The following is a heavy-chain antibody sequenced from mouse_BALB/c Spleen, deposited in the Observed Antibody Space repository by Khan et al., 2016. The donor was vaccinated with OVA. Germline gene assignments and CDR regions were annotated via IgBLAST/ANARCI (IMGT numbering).Heavy chain of an antibody. CDR1: GFTFSSYG. D-gene: IGHD1-2*01. CDR2: ISSGGHYT. Sequence: EVELVESGGDLVKPGGSLKLSCAASGFTFSSYGMSWVRQTPDKRLEWVATISSGGHYTYFPDSVRGLFTISRDNAKNTLYLQMSRLKSEDTAMYYCASTISTAQGDYYAMDYWGQGTSVTVSS. V-gene: IGHV5-6*01. J-gene: IGHJ4*01. CDR3: ASTISTAQGDYYAMDY.